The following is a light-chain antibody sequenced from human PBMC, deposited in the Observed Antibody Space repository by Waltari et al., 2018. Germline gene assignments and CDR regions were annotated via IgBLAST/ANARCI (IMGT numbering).Light chain of an antibody. CDR3: CSFEGTWV. V-gene: IGLV2-11*01. CDR1: GSDN. Sequence: QSALTQPHSVSGSVGVSVTISCAGTGSDNVSWYQQLPGKAPKLLIYDIFQRPSGVPDRFFGSKSGNSASLTVSGLQTEDEADYYCCSFEGTWVFGGGTKLTVL. J-gene: IGLJ3*02. CDR2: DIF.